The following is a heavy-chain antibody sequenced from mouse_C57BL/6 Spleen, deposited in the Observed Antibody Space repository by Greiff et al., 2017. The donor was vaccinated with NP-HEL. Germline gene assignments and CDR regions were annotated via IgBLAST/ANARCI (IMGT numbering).Heavy chain of an antibody. Sequence: QVQLQQPGAELVMPGASVKLSCKASGYTFTSYWMHWVKQRPGQGLEWIGEIDPSDSYTNYNQKFKGKATLTVDTSSSTAYMQLSSLTSEDSAVYYCARSHYNYYAMDYWGQGTSVTVSS. CDR1: GYTFTSYW. CDR2: IDPSDSYT. V-gene: IGHV1-69*01. CDR3: ARSHYNYYAMDY. D-gene: IGHD1-1*01. J-gene: IGHJ4*01.